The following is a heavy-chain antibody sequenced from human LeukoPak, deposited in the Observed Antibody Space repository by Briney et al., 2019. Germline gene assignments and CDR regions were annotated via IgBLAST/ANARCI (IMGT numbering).Heavy chain of an antibody. J-gene: IGHJ5*02. CDR3: ARGINYVDWFDP. CDR1: GGSISSYY. CDR2: IYYSGST. D-gene: IGHD4-11*01. Sequence: SETLSLTCTVSGGSISSYYWSWIRQPPGKGLEWIGYIYYSGSTNYNPSLKSRVTISVDTSKNQFSLKLSSVTAADTAVYYCARGINYVDWFDPWGQGTLVTVSS. V-gene: IGHV4-59*08.